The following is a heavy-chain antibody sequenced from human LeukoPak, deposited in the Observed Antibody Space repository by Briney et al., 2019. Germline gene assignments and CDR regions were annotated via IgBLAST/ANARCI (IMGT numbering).Heavy chain of an antibody. J-gene: IGHJ3*02. Sequence: GGSLRLSCAASGFTFSSYWMHWVRQAPGKGLAWVSRINSDGSSTSYADSVKGRFTISRDNAKNSLYLQMNSLRAEDTAVYYCARPPRTYYYDSSGYYWSNAFDIWGQGTMVTVSS. D-gene: IGHD3-22*01. CDR3: ARPPRTYYYDSSGYYWSNAFDI. CDR2: INSDGSST. V-gene: IGHV3-74*01. CDR1: GFTFSSYW.